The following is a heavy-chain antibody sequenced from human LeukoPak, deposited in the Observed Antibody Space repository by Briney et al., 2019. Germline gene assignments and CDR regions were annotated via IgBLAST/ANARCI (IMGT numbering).Heavy chain of an antibody. J-gene: IGHJ5*02. V-gene: IGHV3-30*02. Sequence: PGGSLRLSCAASGFSFIDYAMYWVRQAPGKGLEWVAFIRFDGNEKYYADSVKGRFTISKDTSRNTLYLQMNSLRAEDTAVYYCAKDLMRDRWFGESWGQGTLVTVSS. CDR1: GFSFIDYA. D-gene: IGHD3-10*01. CDR3: AKDLMRDRWFGES. CDR2: IRFDGNEK.